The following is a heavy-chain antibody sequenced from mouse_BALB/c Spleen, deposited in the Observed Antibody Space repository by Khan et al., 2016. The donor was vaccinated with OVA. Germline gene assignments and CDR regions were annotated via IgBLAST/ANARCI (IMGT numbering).Heavy chain of an antibody. V-gene: IGHV9-3-1*01. J-gene: IGHJ4*01. CDR3: ARPPYFSYVLDN. D-gene: IGHD2-10*01. Sequence: QIQLVQSGPELKKPGETVKISSKASGHTFTKYGMNWVKQAPGKGLKWMGWINTYTGQPTYADDFNGRFAFSLETSASTAYLQINNLKNEDTATYFCARPPYFSYVLDNWGQGTSVTVSS. CDR1: GHTFTKYG. CDR2: INTYTGQP.